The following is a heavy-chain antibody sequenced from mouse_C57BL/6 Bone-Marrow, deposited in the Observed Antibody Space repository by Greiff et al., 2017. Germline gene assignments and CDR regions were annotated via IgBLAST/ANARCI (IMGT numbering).Heavy chain of an antibody. CDR3: ARSYYGNYDAMDY. Sequence: QVQLQQPGAELVKPGASVKLSCKASGYTFTSYWMQWVKQRPGQGLEWIGEIDPSDSYTNYNQKFKGKATLTVDTSSSPAYMQLSSLTSEDSAVYYCARSYYGNYDAMDYWGQGTSVTVSS. V-gene: IGHV1-50*01. D-gene: IGHD2-10*01. J-gene: IGHJ4*01. CDR1: GYTFTSYW. CDR2: IDPSDSYT.